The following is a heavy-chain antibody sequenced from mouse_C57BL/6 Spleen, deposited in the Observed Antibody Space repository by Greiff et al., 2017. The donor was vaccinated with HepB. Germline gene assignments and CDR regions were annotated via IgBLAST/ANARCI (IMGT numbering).Heavy chain of an antibody. J-gene: IGHJ3*01. CDR3: AIDSNYPFAY. V-gene: IGHV1-74*01. CDR2: IHPSDSDT. D-gene: IGHD2-5*01. CDR1: GYTFTSYW. Sequence: QVQLQQPGAELVKPGASVKVSCKASGYTFTSYWMHWVKQRPGQGLEWIGRIHPSDSDTNYNQKFKGKATLTVDKSSSKSYMQLSSLTSEESAVYYCAIDSNYPFAYWGQGTLVTVSA.